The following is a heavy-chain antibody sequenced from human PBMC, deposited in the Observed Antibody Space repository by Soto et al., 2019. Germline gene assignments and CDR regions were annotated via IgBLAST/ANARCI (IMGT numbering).Heavy chain of an antibody. J-gene: IGHJ6*03. Sequence: GGSLRLSCAASGFTFSNAWMSWVRQAPGKGLEWVGRIKSKTDGGTTDYAAPVKGRFTISRDDSKNTLYLQMNSLKTEDTAVYYCTTQLEPTIPYYYYYYMDVWGKGTTVTVSS. CDR2: IKSKTDGGTT. CDR1: GFTFSNAW. CDR3: TTQLEPTIPYYYYYYMDV. V-gene: IGHV3-15*01. D-gene: IGHD1-1*01.